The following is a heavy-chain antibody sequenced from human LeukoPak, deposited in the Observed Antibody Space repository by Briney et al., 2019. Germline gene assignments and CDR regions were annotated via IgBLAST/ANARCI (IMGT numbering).Heavy chain of an antibody. CDR2: IYYSGST. J-gene: IGHJ4*02. D-gene: IGHD3-10*01. V-gene: IGHV4-30-4*01. CDR1: GGSISSGDYY. Sequence: PSETLSLTCTVSGGSISSGDYYWSWFRQPPGKGLEWIGYIYYSGSTYYNPSLKSRVTISVDTSKNQFSLKLSSVTAADTAVYYCARVWFGELLFDYWGQGTLVTVSS. CDR3: ARVWFGELLFDY.